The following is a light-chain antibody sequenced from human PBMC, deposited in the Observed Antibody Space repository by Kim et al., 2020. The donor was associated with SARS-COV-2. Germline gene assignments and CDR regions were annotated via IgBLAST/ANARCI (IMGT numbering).Light chain of an antibody. CDR3: LQYHHWPYT. CDR2: GAS. J-gene: IGKJ2*01. CDR1: QTISII. Sequence: SMSPRARATLSCRATQTISIIFAYFQQKPGQAPSLLFYGASTRATNIPARFSGSGSGTEFTLTITSLQSEDFAVYYCLQYHHWPYTFGQGTKLEI. V-gene: IGKV3-15*01.